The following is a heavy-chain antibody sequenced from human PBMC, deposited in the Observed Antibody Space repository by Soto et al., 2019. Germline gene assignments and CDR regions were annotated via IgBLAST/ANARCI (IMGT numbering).Heavy chain of an antibody. CDR1: GFTFNTYA. J-gene: IGHJ4*02. CDR3: AKELVNSGWTYFDY. Sequence: EVHLLESGGGLVQPGGSLRLSCAASGFTFNTYAMSWVRQAPGKGLEWVSAISDSGGRTYYADSVKGRFTISRDNSKNTLYLQINSLRAEDTAVYFCAKELVNSGWTYFDYWGQGTLVTVSS. V-gene: IGHV3-23*01. CDR2: ISDSGGRT. D-gene: IGHD6-19*01.